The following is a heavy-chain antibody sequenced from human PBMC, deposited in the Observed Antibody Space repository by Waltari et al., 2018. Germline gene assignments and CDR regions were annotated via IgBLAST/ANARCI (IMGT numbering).Heavy chain of an antibody. V-gene: IGHV1-2*02. CDR1: GYTFIDYY. CDR3: ARDGGFDF. J-gene: IGHJ4*02. Sequence: QGQLVQSGSKGQKPGASVKVSCKAYGYTFIDYYMHWVRQASGQGLEWMGWINPSSGGAKYAQNFQGMVTMTRDTSSRTVYIELSRLTYDDTAMYYCARDGGFDFWGQGTLVSVSS. D-gene: IGHD2-15*01. CDR2: INPSSGGA.